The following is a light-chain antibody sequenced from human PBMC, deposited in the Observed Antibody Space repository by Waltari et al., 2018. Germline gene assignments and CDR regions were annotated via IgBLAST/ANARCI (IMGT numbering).Light chain of an antibody. CDR2: DVS. Sequence: GTSSDVGGYNYVSWYQQHPGKAPKLMIYDVSKRPSGVSNRFSGSKSGNTASLTISGLQAEDEADYYCSSYTSNSAVVFGGGTKLTVL. CDR1: SSDVGGYNY. CDR3: SSYTSNSAVV. J-gene: IGLJ2*01. V-gene: IGLV2-14*04.